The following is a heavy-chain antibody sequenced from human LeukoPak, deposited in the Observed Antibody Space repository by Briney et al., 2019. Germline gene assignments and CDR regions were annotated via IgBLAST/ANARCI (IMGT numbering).Heavy chain of an antibody. D-gene: IGHD3-22*01. J-gene: IGHJ4*02. CDR2: IYYSGST. CDR3: VSRGGIVGGY. CDR1: GGSISSSSYY. Sequence: SETLSLTCTVSGGSISSSSYYWGWIRQPPGKGLEWIGSIYYSGSTYYNPSLKSRVTISVDTSKNQFSLKLSSVTAADTAVYYCVSRGGIVGGYWGQGTLVTVSS. V-gene: IGHV4-39*01.